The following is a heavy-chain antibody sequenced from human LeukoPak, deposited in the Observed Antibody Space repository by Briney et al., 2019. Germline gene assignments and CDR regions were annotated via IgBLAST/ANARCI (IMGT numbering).Heavy chain of an antibody. J-gene: IGHJ3*02. CDR3: ARVSAINAFDI. CDR2: IYTSRST. Sequence: SQTLSLTCTVSGGSISSGSHHWNWIWQPAGKGLEWIGRIYTSRSTNYNPSLKSRVTISLDTSKNQFSLKLSSVTAADTAIYYCARVSAINAFDIWGQGTMVTVSS. CDR1: GGSISSGSHH. V-gene: IGHV4-61*02.